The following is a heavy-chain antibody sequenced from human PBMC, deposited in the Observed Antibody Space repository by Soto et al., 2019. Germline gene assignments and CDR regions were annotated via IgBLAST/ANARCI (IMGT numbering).Heavy chain of an antibody. CDR1: GDSISGGASF. D-gene: IGHD1-26*01. J-gene: IGHJ5*02. CDR3: ARHRHPRGTVWATSPLDP. Sequence: SETLSLTCTVSGDSISGGASFWSWIRQPPGKGLEWIANVYYSGSSYYNPSLRSRLTISVDTTKNQFSLQLKSMSAADTAVYYCARHRHPRGTVWATSPLDPWGQGTQVTVSS. V-gene: IGHV4-30-4*01. CDR2: VYYSGSS.